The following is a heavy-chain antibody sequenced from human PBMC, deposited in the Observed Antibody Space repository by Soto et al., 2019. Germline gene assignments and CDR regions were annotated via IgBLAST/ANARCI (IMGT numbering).Heavy chain of an antibody. CDR1: GGTFSSYT. CDR3: AKYYYGSGSPTAGYYYGMDV. Sequence: QVQLVQSGAEVKKPGSSVKVSCKASGGTFSSYTISWVRQAPGQGLEGLGRIIPILGIANYAPKFQGRVTITTDKSTSTAYMELSSLRSEDTAVYYCAKYYYGSGSPTAGYYYGMDVWGQGTTVTVSS. J-gene: IGHJ6*02. CDR2: IIPILGIA. D-gene: IGHD3-10*01. V-gene: IGHV1-69*02.